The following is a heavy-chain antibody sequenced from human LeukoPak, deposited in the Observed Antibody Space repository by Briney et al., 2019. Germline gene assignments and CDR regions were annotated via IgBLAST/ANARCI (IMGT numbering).Heavy chain of an antibody. J-gene: IGHJ6*02. Sequence: SVKVSCKASGGTFSSYAISRVRQAPGQGLEWMGGIIPIFGTANYAQKFQGRVTITADESTSTAYMELSSLRSEDTAVYYCARVHVSGWHPVSIPLGPHYYYYYGMDVWGQGTTVTVSS. CDR1: GGTFSSYA. V-gene: IGHV1-69*13. CDR3: ARVHVSGWHPVSIPLGPHYYYYYGMDV. D-gene: IGHD6-19*01. CDR2: IIPIFGTA.